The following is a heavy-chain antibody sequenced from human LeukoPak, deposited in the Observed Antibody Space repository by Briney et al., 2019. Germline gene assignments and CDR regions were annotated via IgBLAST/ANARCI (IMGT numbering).Heavy chain of an antibody. CDR3: ARAAYCTNGVCYTKTWFGYYYYGMDV. J-gene: IGHJ6*02. V-gene: IGHV1-8*01. CDR1: GYTFTSYD. CDR2: MNPNSGNT. Sequence: ASVKVSCKASGYTFTSYDINWVRQATGQGLEWMGWMNPNSGNTGYAQKFQGRVTMTRNTSISTAYMELSSLRSEDTAVYYCARAAYCTNGVCYTKTWFGYYYYGMDVWGQGTTVTVSS. D-gene: IGHD2-8*01.